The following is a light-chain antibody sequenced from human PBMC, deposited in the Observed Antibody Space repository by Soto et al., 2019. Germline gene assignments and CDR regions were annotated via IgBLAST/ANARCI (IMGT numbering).Light chain of an antibody. CDR1: QSVSIY. Sequence: EIVLTQSPVTLSLSPGERATLSCRASQSVSIYLAWYQQKPGQAPGLLIYDASNRATGVPARFSGSGSETDFTLTISSLEPEDFAVYYCQHRKDWQVTFGQGTRLEIK. CDR2: DAS. CDR3: QHRKDWQVT. V-gene: IGKV3-11*01. J-gene: IGKJ5*01.